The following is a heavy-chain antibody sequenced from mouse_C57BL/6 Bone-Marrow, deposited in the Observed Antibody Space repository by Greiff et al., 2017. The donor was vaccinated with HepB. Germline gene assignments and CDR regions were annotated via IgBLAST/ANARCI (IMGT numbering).Heavy chain of an antibody. CDR3: ARYNYYGTYAMDY. D-gene: IGHD1-1*01. Sequence: DVKLVESGPGLAKPSQTLSLTCSVTGYSITSDYWNWIRKFPGNKLEYMGYISYSGSTYYNPSLKSRISITRDTSKNQYYLQLNSVTTEDTATYYCARYNYYGTYAMDYWGQGTSVTVSS. V-gene: IGHV3-8*01. CDR2: ISYSGST. CDR1: GYSITSDY. J-gene: IGHJ4*01.